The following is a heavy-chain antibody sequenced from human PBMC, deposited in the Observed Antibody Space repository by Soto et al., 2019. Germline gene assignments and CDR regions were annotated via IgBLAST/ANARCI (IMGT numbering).Heavy chain of an antibody. V-gene: IGHV3-66*01. D-gene: IGHD3-22*01. CDR2: IYSGGST. CDR3: ARGPGYYYDSSGPFDY. Sequence: PGGSLRLSCAASGFTVSSNYMSWVRQAPGKGLEWVSVIYSGGSTYYADSVKGRFTISRDNSKNTLYLQMNSLRAEDTAVYYCARGPGYYYDSSGPFDYWGQGTLVTVSS. CDR1: GFTVSSNY. J-gene: IGHJ4*02.